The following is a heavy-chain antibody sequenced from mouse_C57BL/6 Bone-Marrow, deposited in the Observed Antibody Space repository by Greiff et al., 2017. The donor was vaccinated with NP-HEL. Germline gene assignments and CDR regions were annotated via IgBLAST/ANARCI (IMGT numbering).Heavy chain of an antibody. D-gene: IGHD2-3*01. CDR1: GYTFTSYG. J-gene: IGHJ3*01. CDR3: ARLVGYYGFAY. V-gene: IGHV1-81*01. CDR2: IYPRSGNT. Sequence: VKLMESGAELARPGASVKLSCKASGYTFTSYGISWVKQRTGQGLEWIGEIYPRSGNTYYNEKFKGKATLTADKSSSTAYMELRSLTSEDSAVYFCARLVGYYGFAYWGQGTLVTVSA.